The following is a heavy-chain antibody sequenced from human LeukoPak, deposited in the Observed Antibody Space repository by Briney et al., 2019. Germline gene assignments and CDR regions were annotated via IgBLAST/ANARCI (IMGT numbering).Heavy chain of an antibody. V-gene: IGHV4-61*02. D-gene: IGHD5-12*01. J-gene: IGHJ4*02. Sequence: SETLSLTCTVSGGSISSGSYYWSWIRQPAGKGLEWIGRIYTSGSTNYNPSLKSRVTISVDTSKNQFSLKLSSVTAADTAVYYCARGRSGYDSVSIDYWGQGTLVTVSS. CDR1: GGSISSGSYY. CDR2: IYTSGST. CDR3: ARGRSGYDSVSIDY.